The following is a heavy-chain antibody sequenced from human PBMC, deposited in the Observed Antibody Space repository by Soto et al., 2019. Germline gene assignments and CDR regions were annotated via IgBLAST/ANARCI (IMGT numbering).Heavy chain of an antibody. CDR1: GYTFTSYG. CDR3: ARLEDCSGGSCYAAGFDY. J-gene: IGHJ4*02. D-gene: IGHD2-15*01. V-gene: IGHV1-18*04. Sequence: GASVKVSCKASGYTFTSYGISWVRQAPGQGLEWMGWISAYNGNTNYAQKLQGRVTMTTDTSTSTAYMELRSLSSDDTAVYYCARLEDCSGGSCYAAGFDYWGQGTLVTVSS. CDR2: ISAYNGNT.